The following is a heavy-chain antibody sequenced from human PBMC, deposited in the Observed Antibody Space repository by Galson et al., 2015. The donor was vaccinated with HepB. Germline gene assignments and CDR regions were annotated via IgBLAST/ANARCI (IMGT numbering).Heavy chain of an antibody. J-gene: IGHJ5*02. D-gene: IGHD6-13*01. CDR2: ISYDGSDK. CDR3: AKVAYSSSFRFDP. V-gene: IGHV3-30*18. CDR1: GFTFSSYG. Sequence: SLRLSCAASGFTFSSYGMHWVRQAPGKGLEWVAVISYDGSDKYYADSVKGRFTISRDNSKNTLYPQMNSLRAEDTAVYYCAKVAYSSSFRFDPWGQGTLVTVSS.